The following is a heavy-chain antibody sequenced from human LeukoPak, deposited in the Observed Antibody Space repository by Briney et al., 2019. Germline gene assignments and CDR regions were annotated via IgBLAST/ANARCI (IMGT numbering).Heavy chain of an antibody. CDR1: GFTFSDYH. Sequence: GGSLRLSCVVSGFTFSDYHMNWVRQAPGKGLEWVSSISTSNSYIYYADSLTGRFTISRDNAKNSLYLQMNSLRAEDTAVYYCAELGITMIGGVWGKGTTVTISS. CDR3: AELGITMIGGV. J-gene: IGHJ6*04. CDR2: ISTSNSYI. V-gene: IGHV3-21*01. D-gene: IGHD3-10*02.